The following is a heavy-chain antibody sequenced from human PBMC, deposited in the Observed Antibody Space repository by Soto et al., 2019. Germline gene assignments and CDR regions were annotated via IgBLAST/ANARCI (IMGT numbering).Heavy chain of an antibody. CDR2: IYHSGST. CDR1: GGSISSGGYS. CDR3: ARASVIVATIHFDY. V-gene: IGHV4-30-2*01. D-gene: IGHD5-12*01. J-gene: IGHJ4*02. Sequence: ASETLSLTCAVSGGSISSGGYSWSWIRQPPGKGLEWIGYIYHSGSTYYNPSLKSRVTISVDRSKNQFSLKLSSVTAADTAVYYCARASVIVATIHFDYWGQGTLVTVSS.